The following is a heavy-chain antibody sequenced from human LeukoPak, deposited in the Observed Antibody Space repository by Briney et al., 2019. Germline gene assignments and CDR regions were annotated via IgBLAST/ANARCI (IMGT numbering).Heavy chain of an antibody. CDR1: GGSFSGYY. CDR3: ARVVVVAAAPSYYYYGMDV. V-gene: IGHV4-34*01. J-gene: IGHJ6*02. Sequence: SETLSLTCAVYGGSFSGYYWSWIRQPPGKGLEWIGEINHSGSANYNPSLKSRVTISVDKSKNQFSLKLSSVTAADTAVYYCARVVVVAAAPSYYYYGMDVWGQGTTVTVSS. CDR2: INHSGSA. D-gene: IGHD2-15*01.